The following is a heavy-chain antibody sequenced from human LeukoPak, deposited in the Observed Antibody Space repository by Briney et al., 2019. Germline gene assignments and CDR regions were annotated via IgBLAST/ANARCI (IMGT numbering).Heavy chain of an antibody. V-gene: IGHV3-23*01. CDR2: ISGSGGST. J-gene: IGHJ3*02. CDR3: AKAVYCGGDCYSAAFDI. Sequence: SGGSLRLSCAASGFTFSSYAMSWVRQAPGKGLEWVSAISGSGGSTYYADSVKGRFTISRDNSKNTLYLQMNSLRAEDTAVYYCAKAVYCGGDCYSAAFDIWGQGTMVTVSS. CDR1: GFTFSSYA. D-gene: IGHD2-21*01.